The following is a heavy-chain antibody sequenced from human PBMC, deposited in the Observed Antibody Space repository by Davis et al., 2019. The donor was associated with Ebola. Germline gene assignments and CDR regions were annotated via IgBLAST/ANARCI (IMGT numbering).Heavy chain of an antibody. CDR2: ISSSSSTI. CDR3: AKDLTIFGVVPFDY. J-gene: IGHJ4*02. V-gene: IGHV3-48*01. D-gene: IGHD3-3*01. CDR1: GFTFSSYS. Sequence: GESLKISCAASGFTFSSYSMNWVRQAPGKGLEWVSYISSSSSTIYYADSVKGRFTISRDNAKNSLYLQMNSLRAEDTAVYYCAKDLTIFGVVPFDYWGQGTLVTVSS.